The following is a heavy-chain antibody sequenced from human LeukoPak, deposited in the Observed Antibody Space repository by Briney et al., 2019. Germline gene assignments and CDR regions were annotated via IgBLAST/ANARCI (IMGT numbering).Heavy chain of an antibody. CDR3: ARDSTYYYDSGSSGPHYFNN. V-gene: IGHV3-30*01. J-gene: IGHJ4*02. CDR1: GFTFSNYA. Sequence: GKSLRLSCAASGFTFSNYAMHWVRQAPGKGLEWVSLISSGGTYEYYADSVKGRFTISRDNSKNTLYLQLNSLRAEDTAVYYCARDSTYYYDSGSSGPHYFNNWGQGTLVTVSS. CDR2: ISSGGTYE. D-gene: IGHD3-10*01.